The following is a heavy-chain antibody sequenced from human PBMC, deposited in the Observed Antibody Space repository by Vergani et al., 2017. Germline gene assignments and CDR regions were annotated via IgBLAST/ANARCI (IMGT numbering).Heavy chain of an antibody. J-gene: IGHJ5*02. CDR3: ARHSTVEWLVKLGWIDP. CDR2: IYYSGST. CDR1: GASIRSSNYY. D-gene: IGHD6-19*01. V-gene: IGHV4-39*01. Sequence: QLQLQESGPGLVKPSATLSLICSVSGASIRSSNYYWGWIRQPPGKGLEWIASIYYSGSTYYNPSLKSRVTISVDTSMNQFSLKLSSVTAADTAVYFCARHSTVEWLVKLGWIDPWGQGILVTVSS.